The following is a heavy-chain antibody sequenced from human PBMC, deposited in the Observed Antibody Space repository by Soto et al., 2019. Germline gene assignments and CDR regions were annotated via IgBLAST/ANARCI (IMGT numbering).Heavy chain of an antibody. CDR3: ARGAGQRGGGGLVY. V-gene: IGHV4-31*01. CDR1: GGSISSGGYY. Sequence: QVQLQESGPGLVKPSQTLSLTCTVSGGSISSGGYYWSWIRQHPGKGLEWIGYIYYSGSTYYNPSPKSLVTVSVDASKNQFPLKRSPVTAAATAVYYCARGAGQRGGGGLVYWGQGTLVTVSS. CDR2: IYYSGST. J-gene: IGHJ4*02. D-gene: IGHD2-15*01.